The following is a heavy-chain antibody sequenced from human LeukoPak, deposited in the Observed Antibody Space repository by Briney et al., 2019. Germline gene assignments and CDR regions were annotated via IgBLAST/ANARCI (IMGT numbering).Heavy chain of an antibody. CDR2: IRSKIDGETI. V-gene: IGHV3-15*01. CDR1: GFSFNNAY. Sequence: RGSLRLSCGASGFSFNNAYMSWVRQAPGKGPEWVSLIRSKIDGETIEYAAPVKDRFVISRDDSKNTVYLQMTSLKIEDTAVYYCTTAGISGTRWYYNGMDVWGQGTTVTVSS. CDR3: TTAGISGTRWYYNGMDV. D-gene: IGHD1-20*01. J-gene: IGHJ6*02.